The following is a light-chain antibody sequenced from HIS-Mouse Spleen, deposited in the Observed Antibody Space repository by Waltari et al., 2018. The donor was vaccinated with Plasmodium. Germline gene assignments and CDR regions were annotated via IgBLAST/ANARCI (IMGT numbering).Light chain of an antibody. Sequence: SSVLTQPPSVSVAPGKTAGITCGGNNIGSKSVHCYQQKPGQAPVLVGYDDSDRPTGIPERFSGSNSGNTATLTISRVEAGDEADYYCQVWDSSSDHVVFGGGTKLTVL. CDR2: DDS. J-gene: IGLJ2*01. CDR3: QVWDSSSDHVV. CDR1: NIGSKS. V-gene: IGLV3-21*03.